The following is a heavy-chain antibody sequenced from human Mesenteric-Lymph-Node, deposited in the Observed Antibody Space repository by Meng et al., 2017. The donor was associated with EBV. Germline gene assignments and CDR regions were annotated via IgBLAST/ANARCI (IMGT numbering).Heavy chain of an antibody. CDR3: TTSMGVTGTDY. D-gene: IGHD6-19*01. V-gene: IGHV3-15*01. Sequence: EVQLVESXXGLVESGEXLRVSCVASGFTFTNAWMIWVRQAPGKGLEWVGLIKSKADGGTSKYAAPVRGRFTISRDDSRNILYLQVDSPRTDDTAVYYCTTSMGVTGTDYWGQGPLGTVSS. J-gene: IGHJ4*02. CDR1: GFTFTNAW. CDR2: IKSKADGGTS.